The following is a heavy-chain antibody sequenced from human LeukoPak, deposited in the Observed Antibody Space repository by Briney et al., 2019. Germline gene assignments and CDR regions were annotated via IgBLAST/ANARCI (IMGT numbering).Heavy chain of an antibody. CDR1: GYTFTSYD. CDR2: MNPNSGNT. V-gene: IGHV1-8*01. D-gene: IGHD3-10*01. CDR3: ARSGLPMVRGVIIKSYYYYGMDV. J-gene: IGHJ6*02. Sequence: ASVKVSCKASGYTFTSYDINSVRQATGQGLEWMGWMNPNSGNTGYAQKFQGRVTMTRNTSISTAYMELSSLRSEDTAVYYCARSGLPMVRGVIIKSYYYYGMDVWGQGTTVTVSS.